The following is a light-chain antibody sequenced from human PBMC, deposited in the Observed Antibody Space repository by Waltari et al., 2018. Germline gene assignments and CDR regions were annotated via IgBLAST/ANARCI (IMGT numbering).Light chain of an antibody. CDR2: EDN. Sequence: NFMLTQPHSVSESPGKTVTISCTRSSGSIAINYVQWYQQRPGSAPTTVIYEDNQRPSGVPDRFSGSIDSSSNSASLTISGLKTEDEADYYCQSYDSSNHAVFGGGTQLTVL. V-gene: IGLV6-57*03. J-gene: IGLJ7*01. CDR3: QSYDSSNHAV. CDR1: SGSIAINY.